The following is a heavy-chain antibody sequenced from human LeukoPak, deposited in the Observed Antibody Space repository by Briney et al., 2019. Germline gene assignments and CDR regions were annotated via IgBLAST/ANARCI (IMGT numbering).Heavy chain of an antibody. CDR1: GGSISSSSYY. Sequence: PSETLSLTCAVSGGSISSSSYYWGWIRQPPGKGLEWIGSIYYSGSTYYNPSLKSRVTISVDTSKNQFSLKLSSVTAADTAVYYCAGRIAAAGRLFDYWGQGTLVTVSS. CDR3: AGRIAAAGRLFDY. J-gene: IGHJ4*02. V-gene: IGHV4-39*01. D-gene: IGHD6-13*01. CDR2: IYYSGST.